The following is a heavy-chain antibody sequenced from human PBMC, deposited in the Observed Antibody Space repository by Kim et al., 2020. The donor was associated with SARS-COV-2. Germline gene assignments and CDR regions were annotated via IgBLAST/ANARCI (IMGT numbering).Heavy chain of an antibody. Sequence: SETLSLTCTVSGGSISFYYWSWIRQPPGKGLEWIGYISYTGSTDYNPSLKSRVTMSVDTSKNQFSLRLTSVTAADTALYYCARHESAAMDFDYWGQGTLVTVSS. D-gene: IGHD5-18*01. CDR1: GGSISFYY. CDR2: ISYTGST. J-gene: IGHJ4*02. V-gene: IGHV4-59*08. CDR3: ARHESAAMDFDY.